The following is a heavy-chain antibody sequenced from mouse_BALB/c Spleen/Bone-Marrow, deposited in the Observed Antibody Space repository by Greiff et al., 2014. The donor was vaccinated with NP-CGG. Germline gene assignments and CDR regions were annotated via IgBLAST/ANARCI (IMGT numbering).Heavy chain of an antibody. Sequence: QVQLQQSGVELVKPGASVKLSCKASGNTFTSYDVNWVRQRPEQGLEWIGWIFPGDSTTKYNEKFKGEATLSTDKSSSTVHMQLSRLTSEGSAVYFCVRSRLRDWYFDVWGAGTTVTISS. V-gene: IGHV1S56*01. CDR3: VRSRLRDWYFDV. CDR1: GNTFTSYD. J-gene: IGHJ1*01. D-gene: IGHD3-2*02. CDR2: IFPGDSTT.